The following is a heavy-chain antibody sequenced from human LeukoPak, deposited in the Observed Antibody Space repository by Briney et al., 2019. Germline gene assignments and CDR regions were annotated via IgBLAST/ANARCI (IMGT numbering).Heavy chain of an antibody. D-gene: IGHD6-13*01. CDR3: ARRGIAAPFDP. CDR2: IYYSGST. CDR1: GGTISSSSYY. Sequence: SETLSLTCTVSGGTISSSSYYWGWIRQPPGKGLEWIGSIYYSGSTYYNPSLKSRVTISVDTSKNQFSLKLSSVTAEDTAVYYCARRGIAAPFDPWGQGTLVTVSS. V-gene: IGHV4-39*01. J-gene: IGHJ5*02.